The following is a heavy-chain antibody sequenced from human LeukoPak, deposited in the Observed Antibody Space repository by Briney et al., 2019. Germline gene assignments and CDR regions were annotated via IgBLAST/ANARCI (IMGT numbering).Heavy chain of an antibody. CDR3: AKHGVSPDAFDV. CDR2: MHHSGGT. J-gene: IGHJ3*01. D-gene: IGHD2-8*01. Sequence: PSQTLSLTCAVSGGSISSGSYSWSLIRQPPGKGLEWIGYMHHSGGTYYNPSLKSRVTISVDKSKNQFSLELSSVTAADTAVYYCAKHGVSPDAFDVWGRGTMVTVSS. CDR1: GGSISSGSYS. V-gene: IGHV4-30-2*01.